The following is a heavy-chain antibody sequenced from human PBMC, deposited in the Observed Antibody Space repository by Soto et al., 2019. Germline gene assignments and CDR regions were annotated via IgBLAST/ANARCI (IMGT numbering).Heavy chain of an antibody. Sequence: QVQLVESGGGVVQPGRSLRLSCAASGFTFSSYGMHWVRQAPGKGLEWVAVIWYDGSNKYYADSVKGRFTISRDNSKNTLYLQMNSLRAEDTAVYYCARASEYYYDSRPGLPDDYWGQGTLVTVSS. D-gene: IGHD3-22*01. CDR1: GFTFSSYG. J-gene: IGHJ4*02. CDR2: IWYDGSNK. CDR3: ARASEYYYDSRPGLPDDY. V-gene: IGHV3-33*01.